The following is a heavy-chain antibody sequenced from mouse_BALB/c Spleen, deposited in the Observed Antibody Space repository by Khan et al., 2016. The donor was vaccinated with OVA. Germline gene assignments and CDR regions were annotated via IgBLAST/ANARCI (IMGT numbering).Heavy chain of an antibody. CDR1: GFSLTNYG. V-gene: IGHV2-6-1*01. CDR2: IWSDGST. D-gene: IGHD2-10*01. J-gene: IGHJ4*01. Sequence: QLQESGPGLAAPSQSLSITCTISGFSLTNYGVHWVRQPPGKGLEWLAVIWSDGSTTYNSALKSRLTITKDNSQSQVFLKMNSLQTDDTAIYFCARQPYYHYNIKDYWGQGTSVTVSS. CDR3: ARQPYYHYNIKDY.